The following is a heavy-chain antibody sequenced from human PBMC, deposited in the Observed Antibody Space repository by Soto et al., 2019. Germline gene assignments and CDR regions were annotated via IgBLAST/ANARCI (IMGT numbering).Heavy chain of an antibody. J-gene: IGHJ4*02. V-gene: IGHV3-48*01. CDR1: GFTFSSYT. CDR2: ISSSSGTR. D-gene: IGHD6-19*01. CDR3: ARTNSSGFYFDY. Sequence: PGGSLRLSCAASGFTFSSYTMNWVRQAPGKGLEWVSYISSSSGTRYYADSVKGRFTVSRDNAKNSLYLQMNSLRAEDTAVYHCARTNSSGFYFDYWGQGTLVTVSS.